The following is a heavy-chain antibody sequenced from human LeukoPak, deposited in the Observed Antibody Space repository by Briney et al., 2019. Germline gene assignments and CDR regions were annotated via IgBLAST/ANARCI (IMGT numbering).Heavy chain of an antibody. CDR2: IYHSGST. D-gene: IGHD3-3*01. V-gene: IGHV4-30-2*01. CDR1: GGSISSGGYS. Sequence: TSETLSLTCAVSGGSISSGGYSWSWIRQPPGKGLEWIGYIYHSGSTYYNPSLKSRVTISVDRSKNQFSLKLSSVTAADTAVYYCAGTYYDFWSGYSGWSDPWGQGTLVTVSS. J-gene: IGHJ5*02. CDR3: AGTYYDFWSGYSGWSDP.